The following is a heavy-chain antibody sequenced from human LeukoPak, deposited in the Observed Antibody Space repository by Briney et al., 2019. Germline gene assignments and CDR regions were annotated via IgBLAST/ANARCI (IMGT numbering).Heavy chain of an antibody. CDR2: ISGSGGST. D-gene: IGHD3-22*01. CDR1: GFTFSSYA. J-gene: IGHJ4*02. CDR3: AKTLYRPNYYDSSGYYPRDY. Sequence: GGFLRLSCAASGFTFSSYAMSWVRQAPGKGLEWVSAISGSGGSTYYADSVKGRFTISRDNSKNTLYLQMNSLRAEDTAVYYCAKTLYRPNYYDSSGYYPRDYWDQGTLVTVSS. V-gene: IGHV3-23*01.